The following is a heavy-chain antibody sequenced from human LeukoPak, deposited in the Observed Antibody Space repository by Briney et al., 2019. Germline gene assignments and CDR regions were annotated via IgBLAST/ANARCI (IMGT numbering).Heavy chain of an antibody. CDR2: IKQDGSGE. Sequence: GGSLRLSCAASGFTFSHDWMSWVRQAPGKGLEWVASIKQDGSGEHYVDSVKGRFAISRDNAKNSLYLQMNSLRAEDTAVYYCARDHYNWTPDQGYKVFDYWGQGSLVTVSS. D-gene: IGHD1-20*01. J-gene: IGHJ4*02. CDR1: GFTFSHDW. CDR3: ARDHYNWTPDQGYKVFDY. V-gene: IGHV3-7*01.